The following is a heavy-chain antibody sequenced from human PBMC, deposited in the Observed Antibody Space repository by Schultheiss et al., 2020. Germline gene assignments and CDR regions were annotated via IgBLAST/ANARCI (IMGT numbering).Heavy chain of an antibody. CDR3: ARHGIVVVPAAIYNWFDP. V-gene: IGHV4-34*01. CDR2: INHSGST. CDR1: GGSFSAYY. Sequence: SATLSLTCAVYGGSFSAYYWSWIRQSPGKGLEWIGEINHSGSTNYNPSLKSRVTISVDTSKNQFSLKLSSVTAADTAVYYCARHGIVVVPAAIYNWFDPWGQGTLVNGYS. J-gene: IGHJ5*02. D-gene: IGHD2-2*01.